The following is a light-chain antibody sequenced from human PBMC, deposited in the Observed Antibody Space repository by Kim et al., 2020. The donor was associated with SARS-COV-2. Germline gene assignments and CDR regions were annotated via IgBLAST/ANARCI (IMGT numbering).Light chain of an antibody. V-gene: IGKV1-12*01. Sequence: SASVGDRVTITCRVSQRISSWLAWYQQRPGKAPNLLIFAASSLQSGVPSRFSGSGSGTDFSLTISSLQPEDSATYYCQQANSFPYTFGQGTKLEI. CDR1: QRISSW. CDR2: AAS. J-gene: IGKJ2*01. CDR3: QQANSFPYT.